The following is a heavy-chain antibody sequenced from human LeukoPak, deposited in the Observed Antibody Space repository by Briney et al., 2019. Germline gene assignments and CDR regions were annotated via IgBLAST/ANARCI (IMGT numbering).Heavy chain of an antibody. D-gene: IGHD6-19*01. V-gene: IGHV3-74*01. Sequence: GGSLRLSCAASGFTFSSYWMHWVRQAPGKRLLLVSRISNDGSTTNYADSVKGRFTISRDNAKNTVYLQMNSLRAEATAVYYCARGRAVAGSRGWFDPWGQGTLVTVSS. CDR1: GFTFSSYW. CDR2: ISNDGSTT. CDR3: ARGRAVAGSRGWFDP. J-gene: IGHJ5*02.